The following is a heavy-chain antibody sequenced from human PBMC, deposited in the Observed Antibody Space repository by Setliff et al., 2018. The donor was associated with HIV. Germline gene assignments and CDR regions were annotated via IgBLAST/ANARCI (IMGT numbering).Heavy chain of an antibody. CDR3: VREYSGVYPDFSFYIDV. V-gene: IGHV4-4*08. J-gene: IGHJ6*03. Sequence: SETLSLTCTVSGGSISSHYWNWIRQPPGKGLEWIGSIYSAGSTNYNPTLTSRVTMSVDMSKNQFSLKLRSVTAADMAVYYCVREYSGVYPDFSFYIDVWGKGTTVTVSS. D-gene: IGHD5-12*01. CDR2: IYSAGST. CDR1: GGSISSHY.